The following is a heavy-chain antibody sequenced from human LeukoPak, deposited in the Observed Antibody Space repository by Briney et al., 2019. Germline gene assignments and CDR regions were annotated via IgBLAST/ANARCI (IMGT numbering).Heavy chain of an antibody. CDR2: IIPIFGTA. Sequence: SVKVSCKASGGTFSSYAISWVRQAPGQGLEWMGGIIPIFGTANYAQKFQGRVTITADESTSTAYMELSSLRSEDTAVYYCARGHYYYYGMDVWGKGTTVTVSS. V-gene: IGHV1-69*01. CDR3: ARGHYYYYGMDV. J-gene: IGHJ6*04. CDR1: GGTFSSYA.